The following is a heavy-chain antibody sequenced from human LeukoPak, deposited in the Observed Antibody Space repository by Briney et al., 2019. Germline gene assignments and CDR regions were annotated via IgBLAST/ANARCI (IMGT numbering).Heavy chain of an antibody. CDR1: GGSISSGDYY. J-gene: IGHJ4*02. V-gene: IGHV4-30-4*01. Sequence: SQILSLTCTVSGGSISSGDYYWSWIRQPPGKGLEWIGYIFYSGDTYYNPSLKSRVTISVDTSYNQFSLRLSSVTAADTAVYYCARILRGFYDSSGYSDYWGQGTLVTVSS. D-gene: IGHD3-22*01. CDR3: ARILRGFYDSSGYSDY. CDR2: IFYSGDT.